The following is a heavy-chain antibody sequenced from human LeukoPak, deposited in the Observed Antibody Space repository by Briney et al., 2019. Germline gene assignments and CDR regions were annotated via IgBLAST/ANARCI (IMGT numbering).Heavy chain of an antibody. Sequence: GASVKVSCKASGYTFTSYDINWVRQAPGQRLEWMGWVNAGTGETKYSQKFQGRVTMTRDTSASAAYMALSSLTSEDTAVYYCAREDYNSGSFCFDNWGQGTLVIVSS. CDR2: VNAGTGET. CDR1: GYTFTSYD. V-gene: IGHV1-3*01. D-gene: IGHD6-19*01. CDR3: AREDYNSGSFCFDN. J-gene: IGHJ4*02.